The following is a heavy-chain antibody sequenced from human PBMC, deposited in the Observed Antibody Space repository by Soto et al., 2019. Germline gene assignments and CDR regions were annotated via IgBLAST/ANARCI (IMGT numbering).Heavy chain of an antibody. CDR2: ISSNGGST. V-gene: IGHV3-64*01. J-gene: IGHJ4*02. CDR3: ARGSYYDSWSGYYTGPPYFDY. D-gene: IGHD3-3*01. Sequence: VGPLRLSCAASGFTFSSYAMEWVRQAPGKGLEHVSAISSNGGSTYYANSVKGRFTISRDNSKNTLYLQMGSLRAEDMAVYYCARGSYYDSWSGYYTGPPYFDYWGQGTLVTVTS. CDR1: GFTFSSYA.